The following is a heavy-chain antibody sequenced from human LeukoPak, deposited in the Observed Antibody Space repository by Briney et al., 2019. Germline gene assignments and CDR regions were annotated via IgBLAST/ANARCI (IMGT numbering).Heavy chain of an antibody. V-gene: IGHV3-74*01. J-gene: IGHJ3*02. CDR1: GFTFAFRSYW. Sequence: GGSLRLSCTASGFTFAFRSYWMHWVRQAPWKGLVWISRIDNDGSDAIYADSVKGRFTISRDNAKNTLYLQMNSLRAEDTAVYYCSRGGYHNGFEIWGQGTMVTVSA. CDR2: IDNDGSDA. CDR3: SRGGYHNGFEI. D-gene: IGHD3-3*01.